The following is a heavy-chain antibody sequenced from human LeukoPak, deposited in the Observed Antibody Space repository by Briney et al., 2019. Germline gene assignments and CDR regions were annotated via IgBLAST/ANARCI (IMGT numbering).Heavy chain of an antibody. CDR1: GFTFSDYY. J-gene: IGHJ4*02. D-gene: IGHD3-10*01. V-gene: IGHV3-11*04. CDR2: ISGSGSTI. Sequence: PGGSLRLXCAASGFTFSDYYMSWIRQAPGKGLEWVSYISGSGSTIYYSDSVKGRFTLSRDNAKNSLYLQMNRLRVEDTAVYFCAREDYCYASGFWGQGTLVTVSS. CDR3: AREDYCYASGF.